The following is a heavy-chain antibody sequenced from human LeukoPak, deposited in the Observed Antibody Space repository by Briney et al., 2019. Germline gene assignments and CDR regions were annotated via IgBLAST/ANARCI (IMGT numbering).Heavy chain of an antibody. CDR2: IIPIFGTA. CDR3: ARGCSGGSCPFDY. V-gene: IGHV1-69*06. J-gene: IGHJ4*02. D-gene: IGHD2-15*01. Sequence: ASVKVSCKASGGTFSSYAISWVRQAPGQGLEWMGGIIPIFGTANYAQKFQGRVTITADKSTSTAYMELSSLRSEDTAVYYCARGCSGGSCPFDYWGQGTLVTVSS. CDR1: GGTFSSYA.